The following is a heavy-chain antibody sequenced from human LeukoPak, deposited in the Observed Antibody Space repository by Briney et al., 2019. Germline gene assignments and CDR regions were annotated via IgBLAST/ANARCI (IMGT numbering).Heavy chain of an antibody. V-gene: IGHV4-59*08. J-gene: IGHJ5*02. CDR3: ARLPEGGYATSLGWIGP. CDR1: GVSISRSY. D-gene: IGHD5-24*01. CDR2: ISYTGVS. Sequence: SETLSLTCSVSGVSISRSYWIWIRQTPGKGLEWIGYISYTGVSSYNPSLKSRVTISVDTSKNQFSLNVSSVTAPDTAVYYCARLPEGGYATSLGWIGPWGQGTRVTVSA.